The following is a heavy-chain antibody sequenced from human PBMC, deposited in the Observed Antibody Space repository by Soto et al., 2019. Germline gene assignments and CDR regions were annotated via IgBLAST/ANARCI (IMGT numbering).Heavy chain of an antibody. V-gene: IGHV4-61*08. J-gene: IGHJ4*02. CDR2: IYYSGST. D-gene: IGHD3-3*01. CDR1: GGSISSGGYY. Sequence: SETLSLTCTVSGGSISSGGYYWSWIRQPPGKGLEWIGYIYYSGSTNYNPSLKSRVTISVDTSKNQFSLKLSSVTAADTAVYYCARVIYYDFGSGYYLNCLDFWGKGTSGTGSP. CDR3: ARVIYYDFGSGYYLNCLDF.